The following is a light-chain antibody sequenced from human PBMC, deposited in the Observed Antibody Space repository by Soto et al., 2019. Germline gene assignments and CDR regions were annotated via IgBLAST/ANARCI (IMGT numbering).Light chain of an antibody. V-gene: IGLV2-14*01. J-gene: IGLJ1*01. Sequence: QSALTQPASVSGSPGQSITISCTGTSSDVGGYNYVSWYQQHPGKAPKLMIYEVSNRPSGVSNRFSGSKSGNTASLTISGPQAEDEADYYCSSYTSSSTGYVFGTGTKLTVL. CDR3: SSYTSSSTGYV. CDR1: SSDVGGYNY. CDR2: EVS.